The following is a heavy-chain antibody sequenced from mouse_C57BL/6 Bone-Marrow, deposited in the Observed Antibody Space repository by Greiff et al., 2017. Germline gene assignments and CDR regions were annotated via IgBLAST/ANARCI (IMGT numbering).Heavy chain of an antibody. Sequence: QVQLKQSGAELVKPGASVKMSCKASGYTFTSYWITWVKQRPGQGLEWIGDIYPGSGSTNYNEKFKSKATLTVDTSSSQAYMQLSSLTSEDSAVYYCARWEFAYWGQGTLVTVSA. CDR2: IYPGSGST. V-gene: IGHV1-55*01. J-gene: IGHJ3*01. CDR3: ARWEFAY. CDR1: GYTFTSYW. D-gene: IGHD4-1*01.